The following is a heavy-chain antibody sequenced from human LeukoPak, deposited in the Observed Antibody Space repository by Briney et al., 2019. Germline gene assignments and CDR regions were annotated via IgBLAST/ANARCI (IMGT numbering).Heavy chain of an antibody. CDR1: GGSVSSSSYY. D-gene: IGHD4-17*01. CDR2: IYYTGST. J-gene: IGHJ4*02. Sequence: KSSETLSLTCTVSGGSVSSSSYYWGWIRQPPGKGPEWIGSIYYTGSTYYNPSLKSRVTISVDTSKNQFSLKLSSVTAADTAVYYCARGGLYGLFDYWGQGTLVTVSS. V-gene: IGHV4-39*07. CDR3: ARGGLYGLFDY.